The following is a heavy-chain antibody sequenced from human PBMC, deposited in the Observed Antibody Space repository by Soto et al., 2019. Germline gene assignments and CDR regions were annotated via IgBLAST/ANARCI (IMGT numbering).Heavy chain of an antibody. CDR2: IYYSGST. Sequence: QVQLQESGPGLVKPSETLSLTCTVSGGSISSYYWSWIRQPPGKGLEWIGYIYYSGSTNYNPSLKSRVTIAVDTSKHPFSLKLSSVTDADTAVYYCARGPGYYYDSSGYYYPYYYYGMDVWGQGTTVTVSS. V-gene: IGHV4-59*01. D-gene: IGHD3-22*01. CDR1: GGSISSYY. J-gene: IGHJ6*02. CDR3: ARGPGYYYDSSGYYYPYYYYGMDV.